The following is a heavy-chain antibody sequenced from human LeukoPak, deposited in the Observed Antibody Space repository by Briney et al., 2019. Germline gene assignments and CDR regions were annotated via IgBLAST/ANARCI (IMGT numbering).Heavy chain of an antibody. V-gene: IGHV3-30*02. J-gene: IGHJ4*02. CDR1: GFTFSSYG. D-gene: IGHD3-10*01. CDR3: ARARGSGGSGSYSFFDY. Sequence: PGGSLRLSCAASGFTFSSYGMHWVRQAPGEGLEWVAFIRYDGSNKYYADSVKGRFTISRDNSKNSLYLQMNSLRAEDTALYYCARARGSGGSGSYSFFDYWGQGTLVTVSS. CDR2: IRYDGSNK.